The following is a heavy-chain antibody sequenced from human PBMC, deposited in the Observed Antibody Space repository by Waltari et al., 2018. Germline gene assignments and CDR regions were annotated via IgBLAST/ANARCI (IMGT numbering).Heavy chain of an antibody. CDR3: ASAYCGGDCSPYYYYYYMDV. CDR2: IIPIFGTA. D-gene: IGHD2-21*01. V-gene: IGHV1-69*14. J-gene: IGHJ6*03. Sequence: QIQLVQSGAEVKKPGYSVKVSCKASGGTFSSYAISWVRQAPGQGLEWMGGIIPIFGTANYAQKCQGRVTITADKSTSTAYMELSSLRSEDTAVYYCASAYCGGDCSPYYYYYYMDVWGKGTTVTVSS. CDR1: GGTFSSYA.